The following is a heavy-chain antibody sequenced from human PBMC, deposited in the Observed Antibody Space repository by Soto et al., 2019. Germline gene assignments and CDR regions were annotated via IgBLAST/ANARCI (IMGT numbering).Heavy chain of an antibody. CDR2: ISWNSGSI. D-gene: IGHD6-19*01. J-gene: IGHJ4*02. CDR1: GFTFDDYA. V-gene: IGHV3-9*01. Sequence: EAQLVESGGGVVQPGRSLRLSCVASGFTFDDYAMQWVRQAPRKGLEWVSGISWNSGSIGYADSVKGRFTFSRDNAKNSLYLQMNSLRAEDTALYYCAKAPGSGWYVPFDYWGQGTLGTVSS. CDR3: AKAPGSGWYVPFDY.